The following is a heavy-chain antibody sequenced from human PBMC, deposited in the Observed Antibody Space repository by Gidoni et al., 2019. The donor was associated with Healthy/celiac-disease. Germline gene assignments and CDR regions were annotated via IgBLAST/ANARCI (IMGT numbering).Heavy chain of an antibody. Sequence: QVQLQASGPGLVKPSGTLSLTCAVPRGSISSSNWWSWVRQPPGEGLEWIGEVYHSGSTNYNPSRKSRVTISLDKSKNQFSLKLSSVTAADTAVYYCALSASSIVGAKSDYWGQGTLVTVSS. CDR1: RGSISSSNW. CDR2: VYHSGST. J-gene: IGHJ4*02. CDR3: ALSASSIVGAKSDY. D-gene: IGHD1-26*01. V-gene: IGHV4-4*02.